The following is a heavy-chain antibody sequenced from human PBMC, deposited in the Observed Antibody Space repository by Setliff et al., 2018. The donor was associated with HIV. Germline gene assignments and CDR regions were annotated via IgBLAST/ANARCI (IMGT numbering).Heavy chain of an antibody. Sequence: SVKVSCKASGGTFSSQDINWVRQATGRGLEWMGWMNPNSGNTGYAQKFQGRVTMTRNTSISTAYMELSSLRSEDSAVYYCASSWSRVPYYGLDVWGQGTTVTVSS. J-gene: IGHJ6*02. CDR2: MNPNSGNT. CDR3: ASSWSRVPYYGLDV. V-gene: IGHV1-8*01. D-gene: IGHD6-13*01. CDR1: GGTFSSQD.